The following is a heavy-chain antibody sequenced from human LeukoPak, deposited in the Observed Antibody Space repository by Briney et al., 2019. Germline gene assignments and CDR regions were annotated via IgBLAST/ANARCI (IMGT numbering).Heavy chain of an antibody. V-gene: IGHV1-46*01. CDR3: ARRGVVVVPAAFAGSLDYYYGMDV. J-gene: IGHJ6*02. D-gene: IGHD2-2*01. Sequence: ASVKVSCKASGYTFTSYYMHWVRQAPGQGLEWMGIINPSGGSTSYAQKFQGRVTMTRDTSTSTDYMELSSLRSEDTAVYYCARRGVVVVPAAFAGSLDYYYGMDVWGQGTTVTVSS. CDR2: INPSGGST. CDR1: GYTFTSYY.